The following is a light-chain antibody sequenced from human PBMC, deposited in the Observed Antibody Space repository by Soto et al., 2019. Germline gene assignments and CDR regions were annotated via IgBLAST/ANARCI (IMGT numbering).Light chain of an antibody. J-gene: IGLJ2*01. CDR2: DNN. CDR3: GTWDSSLRAVV. Sequence: QSVLTQPPSVSAAPGQRVTISCSGSSSNIGNNYVSWYQQLPGAAPKLLISDNNKRPSGIPDRFSGSKSGSSATLGITGLQTGDEADYYCGTWDSSLRAVVFGGGTKLTVL. CDR1: SSNIGNNY. V-gene: IGLV1-51*01.